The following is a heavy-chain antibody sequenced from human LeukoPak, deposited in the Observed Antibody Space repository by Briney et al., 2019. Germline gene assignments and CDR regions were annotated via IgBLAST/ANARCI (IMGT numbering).Heavy chain of an antibody. CDR2: INPNSGGT. Sequence: GASVKVSCKASGYTFTGYYMHWVRQAPGQGLEWMGWINPNSGGTNYAQKFQGRVTMTRDTSISTAYMELSRLRSDDTAVYNCARDTSPSITGESDYWGQGTLVTVSS. D-gene: IGHD7-27*01. V-gene: IGHV1-2*02. J-gene: IGHJ4*02. CDR1: GYTFTGYY. CDR3: ARDTSPSITGESDY.